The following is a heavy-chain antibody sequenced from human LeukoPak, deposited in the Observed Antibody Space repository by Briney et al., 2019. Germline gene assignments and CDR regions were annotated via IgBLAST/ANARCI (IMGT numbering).Heavy chain of an antibody. CDR2: INPNSGGT. D-gene: IGHD3-9*01. J-gene: IGHJ4*02. CDR3: ARVDRPDWYPYDY. V-gene: IGHV1-2*02. CDR1: GYTFTGYY. Sequence: ASVKVSCKASGYTFTGYYMHWVRQAPGQGLEGMGWINPNSGGTNYAQKFQGRVTMTRDTSISTAYMELSRLRSDDTAVYYCARVDRPDWYPYDYWGQGTLVTVSS.